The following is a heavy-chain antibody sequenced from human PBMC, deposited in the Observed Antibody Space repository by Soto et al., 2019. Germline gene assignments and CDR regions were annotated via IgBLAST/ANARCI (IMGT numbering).Heavy chain of an antibody. CDR1: GGTFSSYA. Sequence: ASVKVSCKASGGTFSSYAISWVRQAPGQGLEWTGGIIPIFGTANYAQKFQGRVTITADESTSTAYMELSSLRSEDTAVYYCASSYSSSWYVWYYGMDVWGQGTTVTV. V-gene: IGHV1-69*13. CDR2: IIPIFGTA. D-gene: IGHD6-13*01. CDR3: ASSYSSSWYVWYYGMDV. J-gene: IGHJ6*02.